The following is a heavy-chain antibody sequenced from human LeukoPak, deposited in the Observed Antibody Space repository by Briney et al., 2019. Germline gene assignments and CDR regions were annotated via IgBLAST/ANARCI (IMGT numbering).Heavy chain of an antibody. V-gene: IGHV3-64*01. D-gene: IGHD6-19*01. CDR1: GFTFSSYA. Sequence: PGGSLRLSCAASGFTFSSYAMHWVRQAPGKGLEYVSAISSNGGSTYHANSVKGRFTISRDNSKNTLYLQMGSLRAEDMAVYYCARDGGSGWSNDAFDIWGQGTMVTVSS. J-gene: IGHJ3*02. CDR2: ISSNGGST. CDR3: ARDGGSGWSNDAFDI.